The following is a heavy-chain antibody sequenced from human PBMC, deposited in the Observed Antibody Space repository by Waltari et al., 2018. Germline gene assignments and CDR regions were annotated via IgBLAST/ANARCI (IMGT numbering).Heavy chain of an antibody. CDR1: GYTFTDYY. V-gene: IGHV1-69-2*01. CDR3: ATDRYYYDSSGYYSQNLFDY. Sequence: EVQLVQSGAEVKKPGATVKISCKASGYTFTDYYMHWVQQAPGKGVEWMGRVDPEDCETIDAEKFQGRVTRTADTATDTVYMELSSLRSEDTAVYYCATDRYYYDSSGYYSQNLFDYWGQGTLVTVSS. CDR2: VDPEDCET. D-gene: IGHD3-22*01. J-gene: IGHJ4*02.